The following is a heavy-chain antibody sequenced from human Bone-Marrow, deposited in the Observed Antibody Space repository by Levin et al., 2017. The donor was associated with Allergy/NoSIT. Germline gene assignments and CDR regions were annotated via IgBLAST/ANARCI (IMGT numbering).Heavy chain of an antibody. J-gene: IGHJ4*02. Sequence: GGSLRLSCAASGFIFNDYTMHWVRQAPQRGLEWVSLISWDASTTYYADSVRGRSTISRDNSKNALYLQMNSLTTEDTALYYCAKDLSPRIAVTGNIEYWGQGTLVTVSS. CDR1: GFIFNDYT. CDR3: AKDLSPRIAVTGNIEY. CDR2: ISWDASTT. D-gene: IGHD6-19*01. V-gene: IGHV3-43*01.